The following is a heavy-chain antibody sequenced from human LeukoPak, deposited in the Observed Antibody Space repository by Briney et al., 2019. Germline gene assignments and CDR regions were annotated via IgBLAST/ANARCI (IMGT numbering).Heavy chain of an antibody. D-gene: IGHD7-27*01. Sequence: GGSLILSCAASGFTFSSYAMSWVRQAPGKELERVSAISGSGGSTYYADSVKGRFTISGDNSRNTLYLQMNSLRAEDTAVYYCARETAWGSDDAFDIWGQGTMVTVSS. CDR3: ARETAWGSDDAFDI. J-gene: IGHJ3*02. CDR2: ISGSGGST. CDR1: GFTFSSYA. V-gene: IGHV3-23*01.